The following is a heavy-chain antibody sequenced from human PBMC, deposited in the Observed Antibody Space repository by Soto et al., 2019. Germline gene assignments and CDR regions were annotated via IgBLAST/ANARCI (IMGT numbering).Heavy chain of an antibody. CDR1: GFSLSTSGVG. CDR2: IYWDDDK. Sequence: SGPTLVNPTQTLTLTCTFSGFSLSTSGVGVGWIRQPPGKALEWLALIYWDDDKRYSPSLKSRLTITKDTSKNQVVLTMTNMDPVDTAPYFFSHSGVGLATIFYWGQGTLVTVSS. J-gene: IGHJ4*02. V-gene: IGHV2-5*02. CDR3: SHSGVGLATIFY. D-gene: IGHD3-9*01.